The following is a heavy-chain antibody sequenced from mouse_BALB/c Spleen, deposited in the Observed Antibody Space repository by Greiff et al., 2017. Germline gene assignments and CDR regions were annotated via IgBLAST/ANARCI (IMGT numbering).Heavy chain of an antibody. D-gene: IGHD2-1*01. CDR1: GFTFSSYG. Sequence: EVMLVESGGDLVKPGGSLKLSCAASGFTFSSYGMSWVRQTPDKRLEWVATISSGGSYTYYPDSVKGRFTISRDNAKNTLYLQMSSLKSEDTAMYYCARHNYGNYVNYFDDWGQGTTLTVSS. V-gene: IGHV5-6*01. CDR3: ARHNYGNYVNYFDD. J-gene: IGHJ2*01. CDR2: ISSGGSYT.